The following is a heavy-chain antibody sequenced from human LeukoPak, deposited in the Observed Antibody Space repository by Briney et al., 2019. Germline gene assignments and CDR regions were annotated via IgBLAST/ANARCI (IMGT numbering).Heavy chain of an antibody. CDR1: GFTFNIYN. D-gene: IGHD5-24*01. Sequence: PGGSLRLSCAASGFTFNIYNMNWVRRAPGKGLEWISYISSGSTIYYADSVKGRFTISRDNAKSSLYLQMNSLRAEDTAIYYCATVRRNYYNNIDYWGQGTLVTVSS. CDR2: ISSGSTI. J-gene: IGHJ4*02. V-gene: IGHV3-69-1*02. CDR3: ATVRRNYYNNIDY.